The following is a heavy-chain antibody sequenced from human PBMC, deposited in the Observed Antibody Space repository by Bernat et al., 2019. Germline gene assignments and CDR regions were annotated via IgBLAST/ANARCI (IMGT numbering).Heavy chain of an antibody. CDR2: ISSSGNTM. J-gene: IGHJ4*02. Sequence: EVRLVESGGGLIQPGGSLRLSCAVSGFTFSSYSMNWVRQAPGKGLEWVSYISSSGNTMYYADSVKGRFTISRDNAKNSLYLQMNSLRHEDTAVYYCARDGYGDYAGVRLWLHWGQGTLVTVSS. D-gene: IGHD4-17*01. CDR1: GFTFSSYS. V-gene: IGHV3-48*02. CDR3: ARDGYGDYAGVRLWLH.